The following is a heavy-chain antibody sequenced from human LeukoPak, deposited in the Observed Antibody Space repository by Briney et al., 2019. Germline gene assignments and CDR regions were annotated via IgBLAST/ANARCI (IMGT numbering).Heavy chain of an antibody. J-gene: IGHJ4*02. CDR2: IYASGST. V-gene: IGHV4-4*07. CDR3: ARRMFSNSGYDY. Sequence: PSETLSLTCTDSGGSINSYYWIWIRQPAGKGLEWIGSIYASGSTNYNPSLKNRVTMSVDTSKNQFSLKLRSVTAADTAVYYCARRMFSNSGYDYWGQGTLVTV. CDR1: GGSINSYY. D-gene: IGHD2/OR15-2a*01.